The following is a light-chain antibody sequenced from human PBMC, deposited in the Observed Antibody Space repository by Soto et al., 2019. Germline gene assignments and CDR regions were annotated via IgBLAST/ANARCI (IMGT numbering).Light chain of an antibody. J-gene: IGLJ2*01. CDR2: DNT. CDR3: QSYDSSLSVV. V-gene: IGLV1-40*01. CDR1: GSTIGAGYD. Sequence: VLTQPPSVSGAPGQRVTISCTGSGSTIGAGYDVHWYQQLPGTAPRLLIYDNTNRPSGVPDRFSGSKSGTSASLAISGLQAEDEADYYCQSYDSSLSVVFGGGTKLTVL.